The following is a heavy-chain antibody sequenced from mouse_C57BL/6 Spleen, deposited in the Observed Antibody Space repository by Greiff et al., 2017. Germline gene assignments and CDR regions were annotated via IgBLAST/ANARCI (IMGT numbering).Heavy chain of an antibody. CDR1: GFTFSDYG. CDR3: VNWEDYAMDY. J-gene: IGHJ4*01. Sequence: EVKLVESGGGLVKPGGSLKLSCAASGFTFSDYGMHWVRQAPEKGLEWVAYISSGSSTIYYADTVKGRFTISRDNAKNTLFLQMTSLRSEDTAMYYCVNWEDYAMDYWGQGTSVTVSS. V-gene: IGHV5-17*01. CDR2: ISSGSSTI. D-gene: IGHD4-1*01.